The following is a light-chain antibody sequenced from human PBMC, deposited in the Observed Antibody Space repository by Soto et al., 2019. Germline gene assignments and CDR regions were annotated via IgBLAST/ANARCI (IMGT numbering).Light chain of an antibody. J-gene: IGKJ5*01. CDR3: QQRSNWPIP. V-gene: IGKV3-11*01. CDR1: QSVSNNY. CDR2: GAS. Sequence: EIVLTQSPGTLSLSPGERATLSCRASQSVSNNYLAWYQQKPGQAPRLLIYGASNRATGIPARFSGSGSGTDFTLTISSLEPEDFAVYYCQQRSNWPIPFGQGTRLEN.